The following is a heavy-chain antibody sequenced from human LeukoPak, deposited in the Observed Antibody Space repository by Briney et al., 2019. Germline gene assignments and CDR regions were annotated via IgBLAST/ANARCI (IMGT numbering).Heavy chain of an antibody. J-gene: IGHJ6*02. CDR3: AKGCYYASGSYSYGMDV. D-gene: IGHD3-10*01. CDR2: IGGGGGST. Sequence: PGGSLRLSCAASGFTFSIYAMSWVRQAPGKGLEWVSAIGGGGGSTYYADSVKGRFTLSRDNSKNTLSLQVNSLRAEDTAVYFCAKGCYYASGSYSYGMDVWGQGTTVTVSS. V-gene: IGHV3-23*01. CDR1: GFTFSIYA.